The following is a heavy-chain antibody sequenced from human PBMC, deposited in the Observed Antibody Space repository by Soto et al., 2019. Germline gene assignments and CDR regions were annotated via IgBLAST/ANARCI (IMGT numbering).Heavy chain of an antibody. CDR3: ARDMYSSSCFDY. CDR1: GFTFSSYA. D-gene: IGHD6-6*01. Sequence: GGSLRLSCAASGFTFSSYAMHWVRQAPGKGLEWVAVISYDGSNKYYADSVKGRFTISRDNSKNTLYLQMNSLRVLVTVVYYCARDMYSSSCFDYWGQGTLVTVSS. J-gene: IGHJ4*02. CDR2: ISYDGSNK. V-gene: IGHV3-30-3*01.